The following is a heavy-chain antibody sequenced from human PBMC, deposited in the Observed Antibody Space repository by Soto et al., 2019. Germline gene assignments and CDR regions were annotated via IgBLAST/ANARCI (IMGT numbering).Heavy chain of an antibody. Sequence: QVQLVESGGGVVQPGRSLRLSCAASGFTFSSYAMHWVRQAPGKGLEWVAVISYDGSNKYYADSVKGRFTISRDNSKNQLYLQMNSLKAEDTAVYYCASQEGYRSSIGAFDYWGQGTLVTVSS. CDR2: ISYDGSNK. V-gene: IGHV3-30-3*01. CDR3: ASQEGYRSSIGAFDY. J-gene: IGHJ4*02. D-gene: IGHD5-18*01. CDR1: GFTFSSYA.